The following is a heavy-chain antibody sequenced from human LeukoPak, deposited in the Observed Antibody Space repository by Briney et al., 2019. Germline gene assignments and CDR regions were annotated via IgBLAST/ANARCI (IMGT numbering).Heavy chain of an antibody. D-gene: IGHD3-22*01. V-gene: IGHV3-13*01. CDR1: GFTFYSYD. J-gene: IGHJ2*01. Sequence: GGSLRLSCAASGFTFYSYDMHWVRQASGKGLEWVSAIGSARDTYYPGSVKGRFTISRENAKNSLYLQMNSLRAGDTAVYYCARGDSSGYRSNWYFDLWGRGTLVTVSS. CDR2: IGSARDT. CDR3: ARGDSSGYRSNWYFDL.